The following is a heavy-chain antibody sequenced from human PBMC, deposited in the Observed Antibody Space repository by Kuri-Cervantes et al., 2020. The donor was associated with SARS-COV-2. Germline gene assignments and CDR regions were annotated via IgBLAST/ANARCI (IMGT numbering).Heavy chain of an antibody. CDR1: GFTFSSYW. J-gene: IGHJ6*02. CDR3: ASGLAIYGDYVNYYYYYGMDV. Sequence: GESLKISCAASGFTFSSYWMSWVRQAPGKGLEWVAFIRYDGSNKYYADSVKGRFTISRDNSKNTLYLQMNSLRAEDTAVYYCASGLAIYGDYVNYYYYYGMDVWGQGTTVTGSS. D-gene: IGHD4-17*01. V-gene: IGHV3-30*02. CDR2: IRYDGSNK.